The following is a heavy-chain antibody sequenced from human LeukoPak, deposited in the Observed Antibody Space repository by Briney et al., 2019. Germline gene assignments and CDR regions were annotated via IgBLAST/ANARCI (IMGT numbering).Heavy chain of an antibody. D-gene: IGHD6-19*01. J-gene: IGHJ3*02. CDR2: IYYSGST. CDR1: GGSISSYY. CDR3: ARVGSSGCYRGAFDI. V-gene: IGHV4-59*08. Sequence: SETLSLTCTVSGGSISSYYWSWIRQPPGKGLEWIGYIYYSGSTNYNPSLKSRVTISVDTSKNQFSLKLSSVTAADTAVYYCARVGSSGCYRGAFDIWGQGTMVTVSS.